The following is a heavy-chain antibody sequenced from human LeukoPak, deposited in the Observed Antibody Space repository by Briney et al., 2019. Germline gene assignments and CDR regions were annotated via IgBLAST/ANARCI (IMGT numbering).Heavy chain of an antibody. CDR3: ARDHGGYDSHFDY. J-gene: IGHJ4*02. Sequence: SETLSLTCTVSGGSISSSSYYWGWIRQPPGKGLEWIGSIYYSGSTYYNPSLKSRVTILVDTSKNQFSLKLSSVTAADTAVYYCARDHGGYDSHFDYWGQGTLVTVSS. CDR2: IYYSGST. CDR1: GGSISSSSYY. D-gene: IGHD5-12*01. V-gene: IGHV4-39*07.